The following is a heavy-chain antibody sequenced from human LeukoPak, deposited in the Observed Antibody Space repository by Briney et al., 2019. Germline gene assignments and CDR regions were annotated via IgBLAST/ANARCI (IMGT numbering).Heavy chain of an antibody. Sequence: PGGSLRLSCAASEFTLSGYWMHWVRQAPGKGLAWVSRISPDGSTTNYADSVRGRFTISRDNAKNTLYLQMSSLRADDTAVYYCARASANNYGLFDYWGQGTLVTVSS. J-gene: IGHJ4*02. CDR2: ISPDGSTT. V-gene: IGHV3-74*01. CDR3: ARASANNYGLFDY. CDR1: EFTLSGYW. D-gene: IGHD5-18*01.